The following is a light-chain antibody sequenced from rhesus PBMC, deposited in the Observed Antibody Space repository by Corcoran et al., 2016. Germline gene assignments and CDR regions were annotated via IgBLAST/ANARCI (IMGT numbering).Light chain of an antibody. Sequence: DIQMTQSPSSLSASVGDRVIITCRASQGITTSLNWYQQKPGKPPKRLIYKTSSLESGVPSRFSGSGSGTDFTLTISSLQPEEFATYYCLQYNTDPPTFGQGTRVEIK. J-gene: IGKJ1*01. CDR2: KTS. V-gene: IGKV1-43*02. CDR1: QGITTS. CDR3: LQYNTDPPT.